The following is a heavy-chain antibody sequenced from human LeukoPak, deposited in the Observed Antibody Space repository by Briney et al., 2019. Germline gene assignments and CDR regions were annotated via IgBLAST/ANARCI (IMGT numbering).Heavy chain of an antibody. V-gene: IGHV3-30*04. D-gene: IGHD6-19*01. Sequence: GGSLRLSCAASGFTFSSYAMHWVRQAPGKGLEWVAVISYDGSNKYYADSVKGRFTISRDNSKNTLYLQMSSLRSEDTAAYYCARAPRAWYSSGLYYFDYWGHGTLVTVSS. J-gene: IGHJ4*01. CDR2: ISYDGSNK. CDR3: ARAPRAWYSSGLYYFDY. CDR1: GFTFSSYA.